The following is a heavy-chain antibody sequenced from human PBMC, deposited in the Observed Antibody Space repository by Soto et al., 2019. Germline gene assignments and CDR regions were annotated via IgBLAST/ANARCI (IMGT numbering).Heavy chain of an antibody. CDR2: IYYSGFT. D-gene: IGHD3-22*01. CDR3: ARHGMDYYDSSGYYYSPYYFDY. CDR1: GGSITRGGYY. V-gene: IGHV4-31*02. J-gene: IGHJ4*01. Sequence: PSENLSLTCTVSGGSITRGGYYWSWIRPQPRKSLERVGYIYYSGFTYYNPSLKSRVTISVDTSKNQFPLKLSSVTAADTAVYYCARHGMDYYDSSGYYYSPYYFDYSGHGTLVTAPQ.